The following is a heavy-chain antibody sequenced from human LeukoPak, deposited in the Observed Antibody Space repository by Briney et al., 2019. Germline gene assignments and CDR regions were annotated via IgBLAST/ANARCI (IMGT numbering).Heavy chain of an antibody. CDR1: GYTFTNYG. V-gene: IGHV1-18*01. CDR3: ARVAADYYGSGGFAFDI. Sequence: ASVKVSCKASGYTFTNYGISWVRQAPGQGLEWMGWISAYNGNTNYAQKLQGRVTMTTDTSTTTAHMELRSLKSDDTAVYYCARVAADYYGSGGFAFDIWGQGTMVTVS. D-gene: IGHD3-10*01. CDR2: ISAYNGNT. J-gene: IGHJ3*02.